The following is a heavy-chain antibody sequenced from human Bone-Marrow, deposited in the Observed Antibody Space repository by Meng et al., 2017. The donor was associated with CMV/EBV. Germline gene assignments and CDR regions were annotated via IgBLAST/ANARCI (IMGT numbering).Heavy chain of an antibody. Sequence: SGLRFDEYTMHWVSQAPGKGLECVSLISLSGRDTYYADSVKGRFTISRDNSKNSLYLQMNSLRTEDTAFYYCAKEASRYQLQGTWFDPWGRGTLVTVSS. V-gene: IGHV3-43*01. CDR2: ISLSGRDT. D-gene: IGHD2-2*01. CDR3: AKEASRYQLQGTWFDP. J-gene: IGHJ5*02. CDR1: GLRFDEYT.